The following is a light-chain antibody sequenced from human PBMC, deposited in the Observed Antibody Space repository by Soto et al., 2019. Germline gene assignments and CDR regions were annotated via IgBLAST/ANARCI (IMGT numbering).Light chain of an antibody. V-gene: IGKV1-5*01. J-gene: IGKJ4*01. Sequence: IQITQSPSTLSAPVGDTVTITCRASQSISVSLAWYQQKPGKAPNLLIYDASTLQGGVPSRFSGSGSGTEFTLTVTSLQPEDFATYYCQQLNSYPLLTFGGGTKVDI. CDR3: QQLNSYPLLT. CDR2: DAS. CDR1: QSISVS.